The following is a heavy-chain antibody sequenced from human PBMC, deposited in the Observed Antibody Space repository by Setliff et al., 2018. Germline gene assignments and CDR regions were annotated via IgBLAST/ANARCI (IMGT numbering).Heavy chain of an antibody. Sequence: ASVKVSCKASGYTFTYFGVSWLRLAPGQGLEWMGWISGHNGKTIIEPKFQGRVTITRDTSASTFYMELSSLRSEDTALYSCAASVGGAPYYYGLDVWGQGTTVTVSS. D-gene: IGHD2-15*01. V-gene: IGHV1-18*01. CDR2: ISGHNGKT. J-gene: IGHJ6*02. CDR3: AASVGGAPYYYGLDV. CDR1: GYTFTYFG.